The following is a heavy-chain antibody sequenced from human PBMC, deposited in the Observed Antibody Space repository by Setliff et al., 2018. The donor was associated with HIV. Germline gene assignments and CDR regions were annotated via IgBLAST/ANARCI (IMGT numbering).Heavy chain of an antibody. Sequence: SVKVSCKASGGTFSSYPISWVRQAPGQGLEWMGGIIPIFGTANYAQKFQGRVTITADESTSTAYMELSSLRSEDTAVYYCARGESIAVAYYHYYYMDVWGKGTTVTVSS. CDR3: ARGESIAVAYYHYYYMDV. D-gene: IGHD6-19*01. CDR1: GGTFSSYP. J-gene: IGHJ6*03. CDR2: IIPIFGTA. V-gene: IGHV1-69*13.